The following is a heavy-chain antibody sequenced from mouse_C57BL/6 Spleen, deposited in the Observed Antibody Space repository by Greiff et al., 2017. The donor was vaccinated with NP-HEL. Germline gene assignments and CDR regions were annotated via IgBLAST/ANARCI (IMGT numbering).Heavy chain of an antibody. Sequence: VQLKESGPGLVKPSQSLSLTCSVTGYSITSGYYWNWIRQFPGNKLEWMGYISYDGSNNYNPSLKNRISITRDTSKNQFFLKLNSVTTEDTATYYCARSYYDGYYGFAYWGQGTLVTVSA. CDR2: ISYDGSN. CDR1: GYSITSGYY. V-gene: IGHV3-6*01. CDR3: ARSYYDGYYGFAY. J-gene: IGHJ3*01. D-gene: IGHD2-3*01.